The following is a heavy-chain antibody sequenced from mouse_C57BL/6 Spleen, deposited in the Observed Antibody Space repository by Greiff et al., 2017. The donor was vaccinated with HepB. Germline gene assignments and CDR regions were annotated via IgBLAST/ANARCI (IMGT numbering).Heavy chain of an antibody. CDR2: INPNNGGT. CDR3: AITTVVARYWYFDV. Sequence: VQLQQSGPELVKPGASVKISCKASGYTFTDYYMNWVKQSHGKSLEWIGDINPNNGGTSYNQKFKGKATLTVDKSSSTAYMELRSLTSEDSAVYYCAITTVVARYWYFDVWGTETTVTVSS. CDR1: GYTFTDYY. J-gene: IGHJ1*03. D-gene: IGHD1-1*01. V-gene: IGHV1-26*01.